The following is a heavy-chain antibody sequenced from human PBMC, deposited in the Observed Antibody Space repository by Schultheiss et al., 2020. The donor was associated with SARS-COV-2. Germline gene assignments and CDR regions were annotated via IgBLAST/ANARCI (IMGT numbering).Heavy chain of an antibody. Sequence: GESLKISCAASGFTFSSYGMHWVRQAPGKGLEWVAVISYDGSNKYYADSVKGRFTISRDNSKNTLYLQMNSLRAEDTAVYYCAKDPGATVTTLTYYYYGMDVWGQGTTVTVSS. J-gene: IGHJ6*02. CDR3: AKDPGATVTTLTYYYYGMDV. CDR2: ISYDGSNK. D-gene: IGHD4-17*01. V-gene: IGHV3-30*18. CDR1: GFTFSSYG.